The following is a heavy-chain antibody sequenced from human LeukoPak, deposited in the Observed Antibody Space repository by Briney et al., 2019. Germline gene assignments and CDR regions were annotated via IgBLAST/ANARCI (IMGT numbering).Heavy chain of an antibody. J-gene: IGHJ4*02. Sequence: SQTLSLTCTVSGGSISSGDYYWSWIRQPPGKGLEWIGYIYYSGSTYYNPSLKSRVTISVDTSKNQSSLKLSSVTAADTAVYYCARVGSGVNLYYFDYWGQGTLVTVSS. V-gene: IGHV4-30-4*08. CDR3: ARVGSGVNLYYFDY. CDR1: GGSISSGDYY. CDR2: IYYSGST. D-gene: IGHD4-23*01.